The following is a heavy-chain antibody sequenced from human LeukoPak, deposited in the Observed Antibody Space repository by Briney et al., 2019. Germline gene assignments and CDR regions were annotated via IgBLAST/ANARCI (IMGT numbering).Heavy chain of an antibody. CDR1: GGSFTIYS. D-gene: IGHD5/OR15-5a*01. V-gene: IGHV4-34*01. CDR2: ISPSGNT. Sequence: SETLSLTCAVYGGSFTIYSWTWLRQPPGKSLEWVGEISPSGNTQYNPSLKSRVTISLDASKSQFYLKLNSVTAADTAVYYCARVAHDLYPYYFDYWGQGTLVTVSS. CDR3: ARVAHDLYPYYFDY. J-gene: IGHJ4*02.